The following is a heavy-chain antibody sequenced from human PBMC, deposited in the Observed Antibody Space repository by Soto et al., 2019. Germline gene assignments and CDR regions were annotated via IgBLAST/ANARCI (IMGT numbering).Heavy chain of an antibody. Sequence: PGGSLRLSSAASGFTFSSYSMHWVRQAPGKGLEWVAVISYDGSNKYYADSVKGRFTISRDNSKNTLYLQMNSLRAEDTAVYYCARDRGGGYCSSTSCYGYYYYYGMDVWGQGTTVTVSS. D-gene: IGHD2-2*01. CDR3: ARDRGGGYCSSTSCYGYYYYYGMDV. V-gene: IGHV3-30-3*01. CDR2: ISYDGSNK. J-gene: IGHJ6*02. CDR1: GFTFSSYS.